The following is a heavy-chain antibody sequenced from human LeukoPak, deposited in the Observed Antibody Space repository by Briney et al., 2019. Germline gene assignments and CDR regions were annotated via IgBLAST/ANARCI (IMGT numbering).Heavy chain of an antibody. CDR3: ARSYIVLMVSSFFDD. J-gene: IGHJ4*02. CDR2: ISSSSSYI. V-gene: IGHV3-21*01. Sequence: GGSLRLSCAASGFTFSSYSMNWVRQAPGKGLEWVASISSSSSYIYYADSVKGRLTISRDNAKNSLYLQMNSLRAEDTAVYYCARSYIVLMVSSFFDDWGEGTLVTVSS. CDR1: GFTFSSYS. D-gene: IGHD2-8*01.